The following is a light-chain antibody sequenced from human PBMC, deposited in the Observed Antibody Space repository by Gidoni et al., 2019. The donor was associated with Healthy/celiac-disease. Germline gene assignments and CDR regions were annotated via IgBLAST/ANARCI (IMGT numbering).Light chain of an antibody. CDR3: QQANSFPCS. CDR1: QGSSSW. CDR2: AAS. Sequence: DIQMTQSPSSVSASVGDRVTITCWASQGSSSWLAWYQQKPGKAPKFLIYAASSLQSGVPARLSGSGSGTDFTLTISSLQHEDFATYYCQQANSFPCSFGQGTKLEIK. J-gene: IGKJ2*04. V-gene: IGKV1-12*01.